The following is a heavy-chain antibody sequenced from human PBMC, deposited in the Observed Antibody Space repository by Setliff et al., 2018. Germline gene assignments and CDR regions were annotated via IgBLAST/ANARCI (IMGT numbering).Heavy chain of an antibody. J-gene: IGHJ4*02. CDR1: GYIFTGYY. Sequence: ASVKVSCKASGYIFTGYYMHWVRQAPGQGLEWMGRISPYTGGTNSAQKFQGRVTMTRDTSVSTVYMDLNSLRSDDTAVYYCVRAGFDAISNGLDYWGQGTLVTVSS. D-gene: IGHD3-3*01. V-gene: IGHV1-2*06. CDR2: ISPYTGGT. CDR3: VRAGFDAISNGLDY.